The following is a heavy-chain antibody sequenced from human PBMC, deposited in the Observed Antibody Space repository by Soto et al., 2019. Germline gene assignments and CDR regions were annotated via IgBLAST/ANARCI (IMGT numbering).Heavy chain of an antibody. CDR1: GGSISSYY. J-gene: IGHJ4*02. V-gene: IGHV4-59*01. Sequence: SETLSLTCTVSGGSISSYYWSWIRQPPGKGLEWIGYIYYSGSTNYNPSLKSRVTISVDTSKNQFSLKLSSVTAADTAVYYCARIEGRQGYIYGYSTFIFDYWGQGTLVTVSS. CDR2: IYYSGST. D-gene: IGHD5-18*01. CDR3: ARIEGRQGYIYGYSTFIFDY.